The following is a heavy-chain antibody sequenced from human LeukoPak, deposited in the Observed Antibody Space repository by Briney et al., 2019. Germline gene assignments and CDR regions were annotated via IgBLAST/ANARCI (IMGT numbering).Heavy chain of an antibody. V-gene: IGHV4-34*01. J-gene: IGHJ5*02. CDR2: INHSGST. CDR1: GGSFSGYY. D-gene: IGHD5-18*01. Sequence: SETLSLTCAVYGGSFSGYYWSWIRQPPGKGLEWIGEINHSGSTNYNPSLKSRVTISVDTSKNQFSLKLSSVTAADTAVYYCARSRTRGYSYGYSPWGQGTLVTVSS. CDR3: ARSRTRGYSYGYSP.